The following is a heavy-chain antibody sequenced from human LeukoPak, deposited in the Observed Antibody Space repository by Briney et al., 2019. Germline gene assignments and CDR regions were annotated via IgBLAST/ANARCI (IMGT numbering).Heavy chain of an antibody. V-gene: IGHV1-2*02. CDR3: AKIAYSSGLSHY. D-gene: IGHD3-22*01. CDR1: GYTFADYF. Sequence: ASVKVSCKASGYTFADYFIHWVRQAPGQGLEWMGWISPNSGDTNYAQKFQGRVTMTRDTSINTAYMELSSLRSDDMAVYYCAKIAYSSGLSHYWGQGTLVTVSS. J-gene: IGHJ4*02. CDR2: ISPNSGDT.